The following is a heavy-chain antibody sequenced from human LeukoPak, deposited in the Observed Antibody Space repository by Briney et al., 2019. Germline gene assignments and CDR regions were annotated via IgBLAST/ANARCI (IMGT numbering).Heavy chain of an antibody. CDR1: GFTFSSYA. CDR3: AKIGRHGVDY. Sequence: SGGSLRLSCAASGFTFSSYAMSWVRQAPGKGLEWVSAISGIGGSTYYADSVKGRFTISRDNSKNTLYLQMNSLRDEDTAVYYCAKIGRHGVDYWGQGTLVTVSS. D-gene: IGHD2-8*01. CDR2: ISGIGGST. J-gene: IGHJ4*02. V-gene: IGHV3-23*01.